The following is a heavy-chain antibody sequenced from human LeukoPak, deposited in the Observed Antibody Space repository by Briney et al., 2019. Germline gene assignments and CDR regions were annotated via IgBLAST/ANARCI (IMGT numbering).Heavy chain of an antibody. V-gene: IGHV3-53*01. J-gene: IGHJ4*02. CDR1: GFTVSSNS. CDR3: ARVSRVVAYLSSFDY. D-gene: IGHD2-15*01. Sequence: GGSLRLSCTVSGFTVSSNSMSWVRQAPGKGLEWVSFIYSGTIHYSDSVKGRFTISRDNSKNTLYLQMNSLRAEDTAVYYCARVSRVVAYLSSFDYWGQGTLVTVSS. CDR2: IYSGTI.